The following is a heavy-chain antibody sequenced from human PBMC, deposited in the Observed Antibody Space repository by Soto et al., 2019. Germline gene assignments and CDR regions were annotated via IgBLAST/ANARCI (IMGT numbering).Heavy chain of an antibody. Sequence: EVRLVESGGGLVQPGGSLRLSCAASGFTVSSFYMTWVRQAPGKGLQWVAVISSGGSTYYADSVKGRFTISRDNSKNTLYLEMNSLRAEDTAVYYCARDTFGGAYDFLHGGQGTLVTVSS. D-gene: IGHD3-3*01. CDR3: ARDTFGGAYDFLH. CDR1: GFTVSSFY. CDR2: ISSGGST. J-gene: IGHJ4*02. V-gene: IGHV3-66*01.